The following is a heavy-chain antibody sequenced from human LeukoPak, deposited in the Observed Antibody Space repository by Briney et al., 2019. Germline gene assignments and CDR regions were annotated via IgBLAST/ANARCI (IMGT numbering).Heavy chain of an antibody. CDR1: GGSISSYY. Sequence: SETLSLTCTVSGGSISSYYWTWIRQPPGKGLEWIGNFYYTGSANYNPSLESRVTISIDTSKNQISLKVSSATAADTAVYYCARGWRPYNNGWHIFDYWGQGTLVTVPS. J-gene: IGHJ4*02. V-gene: IGHV4-59*01. CDR2: FYYTGSA. D-gene: IGHD1-1*01. CDR3: ARGWRPYNNGWHIFDY.